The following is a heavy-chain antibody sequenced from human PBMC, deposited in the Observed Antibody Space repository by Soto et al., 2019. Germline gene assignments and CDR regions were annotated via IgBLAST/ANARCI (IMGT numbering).Heavy chain of an antibody. CDR2: IYASGST. J-gene: IGHJ4*02. V-gene: IGHV4-4*07. D-gene: IGHD6-13*01. Sequence: SETLSLTCTVSGGSISSYFWSWIRQPAGKGLEWIGRIYASGSTNYNPSLKSRVTMSVDTSKNQFSLKLSSVTAADTAVYYCARCPSGYSSSWYYFDYWGQGALVTVSS. CDR3: ARCPSGYSSSWYYFDY. CDR1: GGSISSYF.